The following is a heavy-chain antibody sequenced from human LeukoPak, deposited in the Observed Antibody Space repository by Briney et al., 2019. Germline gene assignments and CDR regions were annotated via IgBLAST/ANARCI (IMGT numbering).Heavy chain of an antibody. V-gene: IGHV1-8*01. CDR2: MNPNSGNT. CDR3: ARKGSIAAAGNWFDP. D-gene: IGHD6-13*01. J-gene: IGHJ5*02. CDR1: GYTFTSYD. Sequence: GASVKVSCKASGYTFTSYDINWVRQATGQGLEWMGWMNPNSGNTGYAQKFQGRVTMTRNTSISTAYMELSSLRSEDTAVYYCARKGSIAAAGNWFDPWGQGTLVTVSS.